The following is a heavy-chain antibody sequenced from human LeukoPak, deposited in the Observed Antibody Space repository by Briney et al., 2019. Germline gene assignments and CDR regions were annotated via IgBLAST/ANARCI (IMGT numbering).Heavy chain of an antibody. CDR2: INPSGGST. V-gene: IGHV1-46*01. D-gene: IGHD2-2*01. J-gene: IGHJ5*02. Sequence: ASVKVSCKASGSTFTSYYMHWVRQAPGQGLEWMGIINPSGGSTSYAQKFQGRVTMTRDTSTSTVYMELSSLRSEDTAVYYCARPYCSSTSCWGFDPWGQGTLVTVSS. CDR1: GSTFTSYY. CDR3: ARPYCSSTSCWGFDP.